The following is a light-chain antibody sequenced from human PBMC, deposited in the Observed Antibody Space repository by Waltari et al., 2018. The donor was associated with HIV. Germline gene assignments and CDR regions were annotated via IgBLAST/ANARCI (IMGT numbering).Light chain of an antibody. Sequence: QSVLTHPPSVPGAPGQRVTISCTGTSSTIGAGYDVHWYQQFPGSVPRLLIYDNTNRPSGVPDRFSGSKSGTSASLAISGLQAEDEADYYCQSYDSSLKVIFGGGTKVTVL. V-gene: IGLV1-40*01. CDR3: QSYDSSLKVI. CDR2: DNT. CDR1: SSTIGAGYD. J-gene: IGLJ2*01.